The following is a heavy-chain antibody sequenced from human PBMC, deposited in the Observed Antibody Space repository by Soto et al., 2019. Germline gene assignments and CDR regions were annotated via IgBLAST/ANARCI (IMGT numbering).Heavy chain of an antibody. D-gene: IGHD1-1*01. Sequence: GGSLRLSCSVSGFTFTRYLMSWVRQYPGKGLEWLASIQQDGSERKYVESGNCRFTISRDNAKKSLSLQMNSLRVEDTDLYDFVREGDNINPHCDYWGQGTMVTVAS. J-gene: IGHJ4*02. CDR2: IQQDGSER. CDR3: VREGDNINPHCDY. CDR1: GFTFTRYL. V-gene: IGHV3-7*01.